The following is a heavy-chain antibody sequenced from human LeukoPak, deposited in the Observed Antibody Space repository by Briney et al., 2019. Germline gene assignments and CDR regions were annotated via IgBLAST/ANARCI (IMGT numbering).Heavy chain of an antibody. CDR1: GGSISSYY. J-gene: IGHJ3*02. D-gene: IGHD6-13*01. Sequence: SETLSLTCTVSGGSISSYYWSWIRQPPGKGLEWIGYIYYSGSTNYTPSLKSRVTISVDTSKNQFSLKLSSVTAADTAVYYCARGTLAAGNAFDIWGQGTMVTVSS. CDR2: IYYSGST. V-gene: IGHV4-59*01. CDR3: ARGTLAAGNAFDI.